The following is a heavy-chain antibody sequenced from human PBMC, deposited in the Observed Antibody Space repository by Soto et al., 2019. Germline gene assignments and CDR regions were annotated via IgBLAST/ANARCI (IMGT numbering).Heavy chain of an antibody. V-gene: IGHV1-69*13. Sequence: SVKVSCKASVGTFSSYAISWVRQAPGQGLEWMGGIIPIFGTANYAQKFQGRVTITADESTSTAYMELSSLRSEDTAVYYCARSNRPPPIFGVVITLAYYGMDVWGQGTTVTVSS. D-gene: IGHD3-3*01. J-gene: IGHJ6*02. CDR3: ARSNRPPPIFGVVITLAYYGMDV. CDR1: VGTFSSYA. CDR2: IIPIFGTA.